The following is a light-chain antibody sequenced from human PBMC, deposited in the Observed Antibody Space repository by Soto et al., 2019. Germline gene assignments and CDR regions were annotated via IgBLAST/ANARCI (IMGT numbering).Light chain of an antibody. CDR2: AAS. CDR1: QGISTY. V-gene: IGKV1-27*01. J-gene: IGKJ1*01. CDR3: QNYNGAPWT. Sequence: DIQMTQSPSSLSASVGDRVTITCRASQGISTYLVWYQQKPGTGPQLLIFAASTLHSGVPSRFSGSGSGTDFTLTISSLQPEDVATYYCQNYNGAPWTFGQGTKVEIK.